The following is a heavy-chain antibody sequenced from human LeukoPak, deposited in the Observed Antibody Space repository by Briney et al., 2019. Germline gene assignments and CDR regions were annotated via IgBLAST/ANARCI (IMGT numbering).Heavy chain of an antibody. CDR2: IQYDGSNK. CDR1: GFTFSSYG. D-gene: IGHD2-8*02. Sequence: PGGSLRLSCAASGFTFSSYGRHWVRQAPGKGLEWVAFIQYDGSNKYYADSVKGRFTISRDNSKNTLYLQMNSLRGEDTAVYYCAKDPRAGGGLDSWGQGNLVTVSS. CDR3: AKDPRAGGGLDS. V-gene: IGHV3-30*02. J-gene: IGHJ4*02.